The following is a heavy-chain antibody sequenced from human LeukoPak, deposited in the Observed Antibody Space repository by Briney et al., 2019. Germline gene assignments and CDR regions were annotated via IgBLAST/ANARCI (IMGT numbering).Heavy chain of an antibody. J-gene: IGHJ3*02. CDR2: IIPIFGTA. CDR3: GRGGSSGWGAYRAFDI. V-gene: IGHV1-69*05. D-gene: IGHD6-19*01. Sequence: SLKGSCKASRGTLSSYATRWVPPAPWQRLWWMGAIIPIFGTANYTQKFQGTVSLTTDESPRTAYMGLSRPRSEGTAVYYCGRGGSSGWGAYRAFDIWGQGTMVTVSS. CDR1: RGTLSSYA.